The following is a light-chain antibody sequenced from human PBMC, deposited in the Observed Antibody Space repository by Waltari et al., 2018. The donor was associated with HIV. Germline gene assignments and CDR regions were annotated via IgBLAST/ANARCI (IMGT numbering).Light chain of an antibody. V-gene: IGLV2-14*01. J-gene: IGLJ2*01. CDR1: SSDVGGYNF. CDR2: EVR. CDR3: SSYTSSSTLV. Sequence: QSALTQPASVSGSPGQSITISCTGTSSDVGGYNFVSWFQHHPGKAPKFMIYEVRNRPSGVSTRFSGSKSGNTAALTISGLQAEDEADYYCSSYTSSSTLVFGGGTKLTVL.